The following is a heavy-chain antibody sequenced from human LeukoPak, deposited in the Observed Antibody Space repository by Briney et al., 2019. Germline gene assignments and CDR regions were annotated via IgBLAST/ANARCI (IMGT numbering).Heavy chain of an antibody. D-gene: IGHD5-18*01. CDR2: ISAYNGKT. J-gene: IGHJ6*02. CDR1: GYTFTSYG. V-gene: IGHV1-18*01. CDR3: ARGGQLWFYGMDV. Sequence: GVSVTVSFKGSGYTFTSYGISWGRQAPGQGQEWMGWISAYNGKTNYAQKLQGRVTMPTDTSTSTAYMELRSLRSDDTAVYYCARGGQLWFYGMDVWGQGTTVIVSS.